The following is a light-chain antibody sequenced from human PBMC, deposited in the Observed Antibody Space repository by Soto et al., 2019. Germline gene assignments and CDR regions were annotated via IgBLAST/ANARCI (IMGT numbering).Light chain of an antibody. CDR2: DAS. J-gene: IGKJ3*01. V-gene: IGKV3-20*01. Sequence: IVLTHSPCTLDVSPGDGATLSCRASQSVSSNYLAWYQQKPGQAPRLLIYDASSRATGIPDRFSGSGSGTDFTLTISRLEPEDFAVYYCQQYGRSPDLFTFGPGTKVDIK. CDR3: QQYGRSPDLFT. CDR1: QSVSSNY.